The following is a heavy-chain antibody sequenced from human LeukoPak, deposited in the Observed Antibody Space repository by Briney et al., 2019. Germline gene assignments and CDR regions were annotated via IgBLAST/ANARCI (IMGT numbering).Heavy chain of an antibody. CDR1: GYTFTSYG. J-gene: IGHJ4*02. Sequence: ASVKVSCKASGYTFTSYGLSWVRQAPGQGLEWMGWINPNSGDTYYAPKFQGRVTMTRDTSISTAYMELSRLRSDDTAVYYCARDGTMSSRAPGGVPDYWGQGTLVTVSS. CDR3: ARDGTMSSRAPGGVPDY. D-gene: IGHD3-10*02. V-gene: IGHV1-2*02. CDR2: INPNSGDT.